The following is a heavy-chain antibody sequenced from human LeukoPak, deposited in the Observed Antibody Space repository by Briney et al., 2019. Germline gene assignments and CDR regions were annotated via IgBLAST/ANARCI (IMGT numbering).Heavy chain of an antibody. CDR3: AKATRYSSGWYHYYYYGMDV. D-gene: IGHD6-19*01. CDR1: GFTFSSYG. Sequence: PGRSLRLSCAASGFTFSSYGMHWVRQAPGKGLEWVAVISYDGSNKYYADSVKGRFTISRDNSKDTLYLQMNSLRAEDTAVYYCAKATRYSSGWYHYYYYGMDVWGQGTTVTVS. J-gene: IGHJ6*02. CDR2: ISYDGSNK. V-gene: IGHV3-30*18.